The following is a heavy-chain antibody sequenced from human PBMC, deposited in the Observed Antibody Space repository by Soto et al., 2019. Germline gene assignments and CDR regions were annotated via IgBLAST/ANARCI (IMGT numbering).Heavy chain of an antibody. CDR2: INHSGST. D-gene: IGHD2-2*01. CDR1: GGSFSGYY. V-gene: IGHV4-34*01. CDR3: ARGRLRYCSSTSCRQYYYYYGMDV. Sequence: PSETLSLTCAVYGGSFSGYYWSWIRQPPGKGLEWIGEINHSGSTNYNPSLKSRVTISVDTSKNQFSLKLSSVTAADTAVYYCARGRLRYCSSTSCRQYYYYYGMDVWGQGTTVTVSS. J-gene: IGHJ6*02.